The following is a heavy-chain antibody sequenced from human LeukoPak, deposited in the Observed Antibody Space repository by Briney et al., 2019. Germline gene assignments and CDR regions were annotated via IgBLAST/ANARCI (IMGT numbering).Heavy chain of an antibody. D-gene: IGHD3-10*01. V-gene: IGHV4-30-2*01. Sequence: PSETLSLTCAVSGGSISSGGYSWSWIRQPPGKGLEWIVYIYHSGSTYYDPSLKSRVTISVDRSKNQFSLKLSSVTAADTAVYYCARGPITMVRGGIWFDPWGQGTLVTVSS. J-gene: IGHJ5*02. CDR3: ARGPITMVRGGIWFDP. CDR2: IYHSGST. CDR1: GGSISSGGYS.